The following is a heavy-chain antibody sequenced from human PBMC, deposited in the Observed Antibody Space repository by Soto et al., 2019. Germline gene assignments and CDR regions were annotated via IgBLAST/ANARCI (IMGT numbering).Heavy chain of an antibody. D-gene: IGHD4-17*01. J-gene: IGHJ4*02. CDR1: GGSISSGGYY. V-gene: IGHV4-31*03. CDR3: ARVTAVTTVLVDY. Sequence: QVQLQESGPGLVKPSQTLSLICTVSGGSISSGGYYWSWIRQHPGKGLEWIGHIYYSGSTYYNPSLKSRVTISVDTSKNQFSLKLSSVTAADTAVYYCARVTAVTTVLVDYWGQGTLVTVSS. CDR2: IYYSGST.